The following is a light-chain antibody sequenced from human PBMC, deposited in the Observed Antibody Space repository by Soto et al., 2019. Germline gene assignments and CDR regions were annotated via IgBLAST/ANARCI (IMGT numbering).Light chain of an antibody. V-gene: IGLV2-23*03. J-gene: IGLJ2*01. CDR1: SSDVGRYNL. Sequence: QSALTQPASVSGSPGQSITISCTGTSSDVGRYNLVSWYQQHPGKAPKLMIYEGTKRPSGVSNRFSGSKSGNTASLTISDLPAEDEADYYCCSYAGSSTFIVFGGGTKLTVL. CDR2: EGT. CDR3: CSYAGSSTFIV.